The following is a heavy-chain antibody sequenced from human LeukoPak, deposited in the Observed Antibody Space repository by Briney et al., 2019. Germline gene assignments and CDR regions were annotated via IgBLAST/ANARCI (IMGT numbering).Heavy chain of an antibody. D-gene: IGHD6-13*01. CDR2: INPNSGGT. Sequence: ASVKVSCKASGYTFTGYYMHWLRQAPGQGLEWMGWINPNSGGTNYAQKFQGRVTMTRDTSISTAYMELSRLRSDDTAVYYCALIAAAGIVFDYWGQGTLVTVSS. CDR3: ALIAAAGIVFDY. J-gene: IGHJ4*02. V-gene: IGHV1-2*02. CDR1: GYTFTGYY.